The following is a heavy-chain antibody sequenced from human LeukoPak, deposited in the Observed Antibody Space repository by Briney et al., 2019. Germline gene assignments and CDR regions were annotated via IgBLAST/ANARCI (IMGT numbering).Heavy chain of an antibody. D-gene: IGHD3-10*01. CDR2: IYDSGST. V-gene: IGHV4-59*01. Sequence: SETLSLTCTVSGGSISSYYWSWIRQPPGKGLEWIWYIYDSGSTNYNPSLKSGVTISVKTTKNQSSLKLSSSTSADTSAYYCAGDEIVMVRGVSYSWFDPWGQGTLVTVSS. J-gene: IGHJ5*02. CDR3: AGDEIVMVRGVSYSWFDP. CDR1: GGSISSYY.